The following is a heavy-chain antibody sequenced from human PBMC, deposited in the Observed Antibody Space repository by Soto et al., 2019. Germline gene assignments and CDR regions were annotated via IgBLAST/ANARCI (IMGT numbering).Heavy chain of an antibody. CDR3: ARDSRIAVAGLYFDY. Sequence: GGSLRLSCAASGFTFSSYGMHWVRQAPGKGLEWVAVIWYDGSNKYYADSVKGRFTISRDNSKNTLYLQMNSLRAEDTAVYYCARDSRIAVAGLYFDYWGQGTMVTVYS. CDR1: GFTFSSYG. V-gene: IGHV3-33*01. J-gene: IGHJ4*02. D-gene: IGHD6-19*01. CDR2: IWYDGSNK.